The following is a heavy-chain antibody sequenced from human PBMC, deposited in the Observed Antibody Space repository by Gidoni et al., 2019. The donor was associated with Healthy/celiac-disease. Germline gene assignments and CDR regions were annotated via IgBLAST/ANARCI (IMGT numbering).Heavy chain of an antibody. CDR1: GFPFTSSA. CDR2: IVVGSGNT. D-gene: IGHD2-8*01. J-gene: IGHJ4*02. V-gene: IGHV1-58*02. Sequence: QMQLVQSGPEVKKPGTSVKVSCKDSGFPFTSSAMQWVRQARGQRLEWIGWIVVGSGNTNYAQKFQERVTITREMSTSTAYMELIRLRSEETAVYYCAADVFYGYGVSFDYWGQGTLVTVSS. CDR3: AADVFYGYGVSFDY.